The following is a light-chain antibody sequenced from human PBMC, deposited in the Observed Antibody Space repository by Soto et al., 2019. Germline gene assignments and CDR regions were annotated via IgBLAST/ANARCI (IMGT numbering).Light chain of an antibody. Sequence: EIVLTQSPAPLSLSPGERSTLXXRASPSVTNFLAWYQQKPGQAPRLIXYGAFNRATGIPARFSGSGSGTDFTLTISSLEPEDFAVYYGQQRSNWPPITFGQGTRLE. CDR3: QQRSNWPPIT. J-gene: IGKJ5*01. CDR1: PSVTNF. V-gene: IGKV3-11*01. CDR2: GAF.